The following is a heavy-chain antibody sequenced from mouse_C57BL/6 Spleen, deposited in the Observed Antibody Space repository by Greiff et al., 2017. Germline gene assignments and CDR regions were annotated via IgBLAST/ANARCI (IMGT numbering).Heavy chain of an antibody. J-gene: IGHJ4*01. CDR1: GYTFTDYN. D-gene: IGHD1-1*01. CDR3: ARRSYGSSYGAMDY. V-gene: IGHV1-18*01. CDR2: INPNNGGT. Sequence: VQLQQSGPELVKPGASVKIPCKASGYTFTDYNMDWVKQSHGKSLEWIGDINPNNGGTIYNQKFKGKATLTVDKSSSTAYMELRSLTSEDTAVYYCARRSYGSSYGAMDYWCQGTSVTVSS.